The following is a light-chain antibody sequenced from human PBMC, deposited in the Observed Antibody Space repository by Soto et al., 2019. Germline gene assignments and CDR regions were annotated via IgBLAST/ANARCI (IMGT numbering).Light chain of an antibody. CDR3: SSYRDTHNLV. CDR2: EVS. Sequence: QSVLTQPASVSGSPGQSITISRTGTSSDVGGYNYVSWYQHHPGKAPKLMIYEVSNRPSGVSNRFSGSKSGNTASLTISGLQAEDEADYYCSSYRDTHNLVFGIGTKVTVL. J-gene: IGLJ1*01. CDR1: SSDVGGYNY. V-gene: IGLV2-14*01.